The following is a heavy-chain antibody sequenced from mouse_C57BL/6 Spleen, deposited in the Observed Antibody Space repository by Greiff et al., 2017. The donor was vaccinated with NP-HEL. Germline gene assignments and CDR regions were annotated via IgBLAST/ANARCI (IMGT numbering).Heavy chain of an antibody. D-gene: IGHD1-1*01. CDR3: ARTLTHYYGSSPYAMDY. J-gene: IGHJ4*01. Sequence: EVKLVESGGGLVKPGGSLKLSCAASGFTFSDYGMHWVRQAPEKGLEWVAYISSGSSTIYYADTVKGRFTISRDNAKNTLFLQMTSLRSEDTAMYYCARTLTHYYGSSPYAMDYWGQGTSVTVSS. CDR2: ISSGSSTI. V-gene: IGHV5-17*01. CDR1: GFTFSDYG.